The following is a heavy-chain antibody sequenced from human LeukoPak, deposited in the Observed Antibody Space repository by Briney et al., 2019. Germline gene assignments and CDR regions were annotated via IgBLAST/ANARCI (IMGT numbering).Heavy chain of an antibody. V-gene: IGHV3-48*03. Sequence: GGSLRLSCAASGFTFSSYEMNWVRQAPGKGLEWISYISSSGSTMYYADSVKGRFTISRDNAKNSLYLQMNSLRAEETAIYYCASSSWYALDYWGQGTLVTVSS. CDR3: ASSSWYALDY. J-gene: IGHJ4*02. D-gene: IGHD6-13*01. CDR1: GFTFSSYE. CDR2: ISSSGSTM.